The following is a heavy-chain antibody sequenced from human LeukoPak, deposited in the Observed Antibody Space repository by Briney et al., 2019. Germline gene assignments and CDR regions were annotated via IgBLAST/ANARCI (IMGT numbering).Heavy chain of an antibody. J-gene: IGHJ4*02. V-gene: IGHV3-9*01. CDR1: GFTFSSYW. CDR3: AKDIRSSSWCIDY. D-gene: IGHD6-13*01. Sequence: GGSLRLSCAASGFTFSSYWMHWVRHAPGKGLEWVSGISWNSGSIGYADSVKGRFTISRDNAKNSLYLQMNSLRAEDTALYYCAKDIRSSSWCIDYWGQGTLVTVSS. CDR2: ISWNSGSI.